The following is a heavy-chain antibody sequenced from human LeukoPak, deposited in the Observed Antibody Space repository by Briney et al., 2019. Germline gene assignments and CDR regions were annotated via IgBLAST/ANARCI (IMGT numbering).Heavy chain of an antibody. CDR2: ISYDGSNK. CDR1: GFTFSSYG. D-gene: IGHD5-18*01. CDR3: AKDRGGYSYGYDY. J-gene: IGHJ4*02. Sequence: GGSLRLSCAASGFTFSSYGMHWVRQAPGKGLEWVAVISYDGSNKYYADSVRGRFTISRDNSKNTLYLQMNSLRAEDTAVYYCAKDRGGYSYGYDYWGQGTLVTVSS. V-gene: IGHV3-30*18.